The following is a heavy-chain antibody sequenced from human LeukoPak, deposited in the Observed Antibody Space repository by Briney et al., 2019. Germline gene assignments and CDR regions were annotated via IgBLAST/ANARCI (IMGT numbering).Heavy chain of an antibody. V-gene: IGHV3-74*01. CDR2: INTDGGRT. CDR1: GFRFSGYW. D-gene: IGHD3-10*01. J-gene: IGHJ4*02. CDR3: ARDPGGSGSYLSYLDY. Sequence: GGSLRLSCAASGFRFSGYWMYWVRQAPGRGLVWVSLINTDGGRTAYADSVKGRFTISRVNSKNTLYLQMDSLRGEDTAVYYCARDPGGSGSYLSYLDYWGQGTLVNVS.